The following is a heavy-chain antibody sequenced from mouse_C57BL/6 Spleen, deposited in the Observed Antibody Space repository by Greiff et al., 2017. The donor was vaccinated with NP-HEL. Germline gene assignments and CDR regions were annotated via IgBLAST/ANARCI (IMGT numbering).Heavy chain of an antibody. Sequence: EVHLVESGEGLVKPGGSLKLSCAASGFTFSSYAMSWVRQTPEKRLEWVAYISSGGDYIYYADTVKGRFTISRDNARNTLYLQMSSLKSEDTAMYYCTRGPNYGSSLDYWGQGTTLTVSS. CDR3: TRGPNYGSSLDY. V-gene: IGHV5-9-1*02. J-gene: IGHJ2*01. D-gene: IGHD1-1*01. CDR1: GFTFSSYA. CDR2: ISSGGDYI.